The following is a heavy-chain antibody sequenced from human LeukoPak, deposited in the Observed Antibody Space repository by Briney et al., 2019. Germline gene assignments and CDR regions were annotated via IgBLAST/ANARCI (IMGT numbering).Heavy chain of an antibody. J-gene: IGHJ4*02. CDR3: AKWRRWLLQSTRYFDY. CDR1: GFTFSSYA. D-gene: IGHD5-24*01. V-gene: IGHV3-23*01. CDR2: ISGSGGST. Sequence: PGGSLRLSCAASGFTFSSYAMSWVRQAPGKGLEWVSAISGSGGSTYYADSVKGRFTISRDNSKNTLYLQMNSLRAEDTAVYYCAKWRRWLLQSTRYFDYWGQGTLVTVSS.